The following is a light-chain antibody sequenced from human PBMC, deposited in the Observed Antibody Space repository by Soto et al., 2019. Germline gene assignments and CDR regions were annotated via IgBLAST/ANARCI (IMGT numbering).Light chain of an antibody. CDR1: SSDVGGYNS. CDR3: SSYAGSDVFV. V-gene: IGLV2-8*01. CDR2: EVS. Sequence: QSALTQPPSASGSPGQSVTISCTGTSSDVGGYNSVSWYQQLPGKAPKLMIYEVSKRPSGVPDRFSGSKSGNTVSLTVSGLQAEDEADYYCSSYAGSDVFVFGTGTKVTVL. J-gene: IGLJ1*01.